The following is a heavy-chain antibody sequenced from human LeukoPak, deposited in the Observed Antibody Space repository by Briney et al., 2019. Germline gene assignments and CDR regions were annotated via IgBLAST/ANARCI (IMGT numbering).Heavy chain of an antibody. J-gene: IGHJ6*02. D-gene: IGHD3-3*01. CDR2: ISSSSSYI. V-gene: IGHV3-21*01. CDR3: ARVGVLRSLEWFMDV. CDR1: GFTFSSYS. Sequence: GGSLRLSCAASGFTFSSYSMTWVRQAPGKGLEWVSSISSSSSYIYYADSVKGRFTISRDNAKNSLYLQMNSLRAEDTAVYYCARVGVLRSLEWFMDVWGQGTTVTVSS.